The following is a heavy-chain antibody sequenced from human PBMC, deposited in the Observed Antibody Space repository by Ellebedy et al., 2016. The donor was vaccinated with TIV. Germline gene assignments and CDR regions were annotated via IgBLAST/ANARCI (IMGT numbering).Heavy chain of an antibody. Sequence: GESLKISCAASGFTFSKYSMHWVRQAPGKVLEFASSVFDNGGSTFYADSVKGRFTISRDNSKNTLYLQMGSLRADDMAVYYCARRGRGGYDFWGQGTLVAVSS. CDR3: ARRGRGGYDF. V-gene: IGHV3-64*02. CDR1: GFTFSKYS. J-gene: IGHJ4*02. CDR2: VFDNGGST. D-gene: IGHD5-24*01.